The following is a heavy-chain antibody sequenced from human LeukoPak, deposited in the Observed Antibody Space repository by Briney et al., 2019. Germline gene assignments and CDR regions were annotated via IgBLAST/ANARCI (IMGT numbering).Heavy chain of an antibody. CDR3: ARHPPGIAVAGPQLGFDP. V-gene: IGHV4-39*01. CDR2: IYYSGST. D-gene: IGHD6-19*01. Sequence: SETLSLTCTVSGGSMSPYHWGWIRQPPGKGLEWIGSIYYSGSTYYNPSLKSRVTISVDTSKNQFSLKLSSVTAADTAVYYCARHPPGIAVAGPQLGFDPWGQGTLVTVSS. CDR1: GGSMSPYH. J-gene: IGHJ5*02.